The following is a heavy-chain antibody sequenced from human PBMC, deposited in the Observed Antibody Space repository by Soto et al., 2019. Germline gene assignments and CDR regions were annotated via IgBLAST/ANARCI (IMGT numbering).Heavy chain of an antibody. V-gene: IGHV4-38-2*01. CDR1: VYVIPNNYY. CDR2: LYYSGST. CDR3: ARVGVQLWRTKFDF. J-gene: IGHJ4*02. Sequence: SEPLSLPCAVSVYVIPNNYYWGFFGQLQWMGLEWIGTLYYSGSTYYNPSLKSRVPISVDTSKNQFSLTMSSVTAADTAVYYCARVGVQLWRTKFDFWGQGTLVTVSS. D-gene: IGHD5-18*01.